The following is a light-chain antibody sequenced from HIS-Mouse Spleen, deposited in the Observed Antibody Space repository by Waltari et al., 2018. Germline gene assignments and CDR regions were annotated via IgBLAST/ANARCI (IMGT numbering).Light chain of an antibody. J-gene: IGKJ3*01. Sequence: DIQMTQSPSTLSASVGDRVTITCRASQSISSWLAWYQQKPGKAPKLLIYKASSLESGVPSRFSVSGAGTEVTLTISSLQPDDFATYYCQQYNSYPFTFGPGTKVDIK. CDR1: QSISSW. CDR3: QQYNSYPFT. V-gene: IGKV1-5*03. CDR2: KAS.